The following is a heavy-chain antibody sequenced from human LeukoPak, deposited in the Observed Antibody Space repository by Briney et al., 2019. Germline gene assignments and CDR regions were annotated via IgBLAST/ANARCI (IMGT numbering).Heavy chain of an antibody. V-gene: IGHV4-4*07. CDR1: GGSISSYY. D-gene: IGHD3-22*01. J-gene: IGHJ3*02. Sequence: SETLSLTCTVSGGSISSYYWSWIRQPAGKGLEWIGRIYTSGSTTYNPSLKSRVTISVDTSKNQFSLKLSSVTAADTAVYYCARQAHYYDSSGYYYRDAFDIWGQGTMVTVSS. CDR3: ARQAHYYDSSGYYYRDAFDI. CDR2: IYTSGST.